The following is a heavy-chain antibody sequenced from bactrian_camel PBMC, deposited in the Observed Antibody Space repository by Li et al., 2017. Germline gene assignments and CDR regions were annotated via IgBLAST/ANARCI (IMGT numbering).Heavy chain of an antibody. J-gene: IGHJ4*01. CDR2: IDTGDGST. CDR3: AAELPCTFPPSRSQDDYDN. Sequence: HVQLVESGGGSVQAGGSLRLSCTVSGYITSNYFCMGWFRQAPGKEREGVAAIDTGDGSTYYLNSVEGRFTISHDNAKNTLYLEMNSPSPEDTAMYHCAAELPCTFPPSRSQDDYDNWGQ. CDR1: GYITSNYFC. V-gene: IGHV3S1*01. D-gene: IGHD7*01.